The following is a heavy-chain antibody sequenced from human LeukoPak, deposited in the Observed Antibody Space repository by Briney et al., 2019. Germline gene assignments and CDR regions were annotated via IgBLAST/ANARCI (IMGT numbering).Heavy chain of an antibody. D-gene: IGHD3-10*01. J-gene: IGHJ5*02. Sequence: SETLSLTCTVSGGSITSYYWHWIRQPPGKGLEWIGYIYYSGSTNYNPSLKSRVTISVDTSRKQFSLKLHSVSAADTAVYYCARDRGRATWFDHWGQGTVVTVSS. CDR2: IYYSGST. CDR3: ARDRGRATWFDH. V-gene: IGHV4-59*01. CDR1: GGSITSYY.